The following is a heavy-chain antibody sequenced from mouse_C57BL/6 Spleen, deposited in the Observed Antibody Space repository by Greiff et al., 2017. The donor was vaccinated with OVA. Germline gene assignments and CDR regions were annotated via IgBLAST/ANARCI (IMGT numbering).Heavy chain of an antibody. J-gene: IGHJ1*03. CDR3: ARPSIYYDGSSYWYFDV. V-gene: IGHV1-61*01. CDR2: IYPSDSET. D-gene: IGHD1-1*01. CDR1: GYTFTSYW. Sequence: QVQLQQPGAELVRPGSSVKLSCKASGYTFTSYWMDWVKQRPGQGLEWIGNIYPSDSETHYNQKFKDKATLTVDKSSSTAYMQLSSLTSEDSAVYSWARPSIYYDGSSYWYFDVWGTGTTVTVSS.